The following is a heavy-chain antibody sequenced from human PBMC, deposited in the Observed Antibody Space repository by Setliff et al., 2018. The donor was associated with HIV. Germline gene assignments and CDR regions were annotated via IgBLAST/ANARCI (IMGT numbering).Heavy chain of an antibody. CDR2: IRSKAYGGAT. CDR1: GFTFGDYA. CDR3: TRESGRSWENLYYFDY. J-gene: IGHJ4*02. D-gene: IGHD1-26*01. Sequence: GGSLRLSCTASGFTFGDYAMSWVRQAPGKGLEWVGFIRSKAYGGATDYAASVKGRFTISRDDSKSIAYLQMNSLKTEDTAVYYCTRESGRSWENLYYFDYWGQGTLVTVSS. V-gene: IGHV3-49*04.